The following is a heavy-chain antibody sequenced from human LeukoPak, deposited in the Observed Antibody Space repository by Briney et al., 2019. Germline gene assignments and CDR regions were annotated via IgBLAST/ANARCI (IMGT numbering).Heavy chain of an antibody. Sequence: KSSETLSLTCTVSGGSISSYYWSWIRQPAGKGLEWIGRIYTSGSTNYNPSLKSRVTMSVDTSKNQSSLKLSSVTAADTAVYYCASTYYCSGGSCYSSAFDIWGQGTMVTVSS. J-gene: IGHJ3*02. CDR2: IYTSGST. V-gene: IGHV4-4*07. D-gene: IGHD2-15*01. CDR1: GGSISSYY. CDR3: ASTYYCSGGSCYSSAFDI.